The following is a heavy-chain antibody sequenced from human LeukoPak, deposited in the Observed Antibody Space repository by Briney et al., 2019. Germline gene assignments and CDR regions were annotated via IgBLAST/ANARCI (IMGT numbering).Heavy chain of an antibody. D-gene: IGHD6-19*01. CDR2: IYYSGST. V-gene: IGHV4-39*01. CDR1: GGSISSSSYY. Sequence: PSETLSLTCTVSGGSISSSSYYWGWIRQPPGKGLERIGSIYYSGSTYYNPSLKSRVTISVDTSKNQFSLKLSSVTAADTAVYYCARRNEYSSGFDYWGQGTLVTVSS. J-gene: IGHJ4*02. CDR3: ARRNEYSSGFDY.